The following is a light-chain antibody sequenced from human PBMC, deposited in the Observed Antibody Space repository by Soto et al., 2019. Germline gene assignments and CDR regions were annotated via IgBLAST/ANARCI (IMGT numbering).Light chain of an antibody. J-gene: IGLJ2*01. Sequence: QSVLTQPASVSGSPGQSITISCTGTSSDVGSYNLVSWYQQHPGKAPKLMIYEVSKRPSGVSKRFSGSKSGNTASLTNSGVQGEGGGYYYFCSYSGSSPLGFGGGAQVAVL. V-gene: IGLV2-23*02. CDR1: SSDVGSYNL. CDR2: EVS. CDR3: CSYSGSSPLG.